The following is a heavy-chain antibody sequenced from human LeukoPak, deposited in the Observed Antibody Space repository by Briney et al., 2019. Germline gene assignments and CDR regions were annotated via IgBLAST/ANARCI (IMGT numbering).Heavy chain of an antibody. CDR1: GGTFSSYA. D-gene: IGHD6-19*01. Sequence: SVKVSCKASGGTFSSYAVSWVRQAPGQGLEWMGGFIPVFGPANYAQKFQGRVTITADESTSTAYMELSSLRSEDTAVYYCARAGEVYNSGSYLEYWGQGTLVTVSS. J-gene: IGHJ4*02. V-gene: IGHV1-69*01. CDR3: ARAGEVYNSGSYLEY. CDR2: FIPVFGPA.